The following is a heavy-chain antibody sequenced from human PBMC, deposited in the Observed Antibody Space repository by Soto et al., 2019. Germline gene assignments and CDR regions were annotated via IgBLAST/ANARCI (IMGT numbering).Heavy chain of an antibody. CDR2: ISYDGSNK. J-gene: IGHJ2*01. D-gene: IGHD1-7*01. V-gene: IGHV3-30*18. CDR3: AKGLELLFGWYFDL. CDR1: GFTFSSYG. Sequence: QVQLVESGGGVVKPGRSLRLSCAASGFTFSSYGIHWVRQAPGKGLEWVAVISYDGSNKYYADSVKGRFTISRDNSKNTLYLQMNSLRPEDTAVYYCAKGLELLFGWYFDLWGRGTLVTVSS.